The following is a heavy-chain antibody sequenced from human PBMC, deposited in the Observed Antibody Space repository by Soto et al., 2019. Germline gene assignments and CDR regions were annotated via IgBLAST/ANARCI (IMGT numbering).Heavy chain of an antibody. D-gene: IGHD1-1*01. Sequence: QVQLVESGGGVVQPGRSLRLSCAASGFTFSSYAMHWVRQAPGKGLEWVAVISYDGRNKYYADSVKGRFTISRDNSKNTLYLQMNRLRAEDKALYCCERDSLRYNGNDFPYSYSGVDVRGKGPTVTVSP. CDR1: GFTFSSYA. J-gene: IGHJ6*01. V-gene: IGHV3-30*04. CDR2: ISYDGRNK. CDR3: ERDSLRYNGNDFPYSYSGVDV.